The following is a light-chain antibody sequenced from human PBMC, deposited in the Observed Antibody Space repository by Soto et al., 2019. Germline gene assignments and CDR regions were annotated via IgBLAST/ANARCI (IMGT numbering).Light chain of an antibody. CDR3: SSYTTTTTLGV. CDR2: EVS. Sequence: QSALTQPASVSGSPGQSITISCSGSSSDVGGYNYVSWYQQHSGKAPKLMIYEVSNRPSGVSIRFSGSKSGNTASLTISGLQAEDEADYYCSSYTTTTTLGVFGGGTKLTVL. J-gene: IGLJ3*02. V-gene: IGLV2-14*01. CDR1: SSDVGGYNY.